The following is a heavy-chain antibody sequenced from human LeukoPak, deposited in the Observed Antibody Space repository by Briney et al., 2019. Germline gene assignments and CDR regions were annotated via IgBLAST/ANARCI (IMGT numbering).Heavy chain of an antibody. V-gene: IGHV3-23*01. CDR1: GFTFRSYA. CDR2: ISGSGGST. Sequence: GGSLRLSCSASGFTFRSYAMSWVRQAPGKGLEWVSAISGSGGSTYYADSVKGRFTISRDNSKNTLYLQMNSLRAEDTAVYYCAKEIRWGVTTVSHFDYWGQGTLVTVSS. D-gene: IGHD4-17*01. J-gene: IGHJ4*02. CDR3: AKEIRWGVTTVSHFDY.